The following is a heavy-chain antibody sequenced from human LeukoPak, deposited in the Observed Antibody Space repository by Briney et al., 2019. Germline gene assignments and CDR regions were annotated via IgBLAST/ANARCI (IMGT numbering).Heavy chain of an antibody. D-gene: IGHD1-1*01. CDR3: ARDNWNDPNWFDP. V-gene: IGHV4-59*12. J-gene: IGHJ5*02. CDR2: IYFSGST. Sequence: PSETLSLTCTVSGGSISTYYWTWIRQPPGKGLEWIGYIYFSGSTNYNPSLKSRVTISVDTSKNHFSLKLSSVTAADTAVYYCARDNWNDPNWFDPWGQGTLVTVSS. CDR1: GGSISTYY.